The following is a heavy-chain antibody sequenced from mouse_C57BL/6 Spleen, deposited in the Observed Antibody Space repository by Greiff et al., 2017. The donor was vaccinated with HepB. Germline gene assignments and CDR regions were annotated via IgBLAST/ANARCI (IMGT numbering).Heavy chain of an antibody. D-gene: IGHD3-2*02. CDR2: IYPSDSET. J-gene: IGHJ2*01. CDR1: GYTFTSYW. Sequence: VQLQQPGAELVRPGSSVKLSCKASGYTFTSYWMVWVKQRPGQGLEWIGNIYPSDSETHYNQKFKDKATLTVDKSSSTAYMQLSSLTSEDSAVYYCARRTAQAFDYWGQGTTLTVSS. V-gene: IGHV1-61*01. CDR3: ARRTAQAFDY.